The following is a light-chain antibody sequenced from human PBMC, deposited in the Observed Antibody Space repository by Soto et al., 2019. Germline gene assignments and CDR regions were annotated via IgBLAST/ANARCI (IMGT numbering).Light chain of an antibody. J-gene: IGLJ1*01. CDR2: DDN. CDR1: SSNIGGNS. Sequence: TQPPPVYAAPPQNATIFCSGSSSNIGGNSVSWYQQLPGTAPKLLIYDDNKRPSGIPDRFFGSKSGTSATLGITGFQTGDEADYYCGSWDSSLSAYVFGTGTKVTVL. V-gene: IGLV1-51*01. CDR3: GSWDSSLSAYV.